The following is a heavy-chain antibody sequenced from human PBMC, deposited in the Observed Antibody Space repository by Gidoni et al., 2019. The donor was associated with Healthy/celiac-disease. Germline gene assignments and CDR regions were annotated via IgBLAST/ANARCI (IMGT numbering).Heavy chain of an antibody. J-gene: IGHJ6*02. CDR1: GFPFSSYA. V-gene: IGHV3-23*01. CDR3: AKETGVITMVRGGQTYYYYGMDV. D-gene: IGHD3-10*01. Sequence: EVQLLESGGGLVQPGGSLRLSCAASGFPFSSYAMSWVRPAPGKGLEGVSAISGSGGSTYYADSVKGRFTISRDNSKNTLYLQMNSLRAEDTAVYYCAKETGVITMVRGGQTYYYYGMDVWGQGTTVTVSS. CDR2: ISGSGGST.